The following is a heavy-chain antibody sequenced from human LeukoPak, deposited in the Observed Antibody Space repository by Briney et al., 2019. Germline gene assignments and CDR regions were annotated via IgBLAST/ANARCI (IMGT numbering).Heavy chain of an antibody. CDR3: AREESYYDYIWGSYRFFDY. CDR2: IKQDGSEK. Sequence: GGSLRLSCAAPGFTFSSYWMSWVRQAPGKGLEWVANIKQDGSEKYYVDSVKGRFTISRDNAKNSLYLQMNSLRAEDTAVYYCAREESYYDYIWGSYRFFDYWGQGTLVTVSS. V-gene: IGHV3-7*01. D-gene: IGHD3-16*02. J-gene: IGHJ4*02. CDR1: GFTFSSYW.